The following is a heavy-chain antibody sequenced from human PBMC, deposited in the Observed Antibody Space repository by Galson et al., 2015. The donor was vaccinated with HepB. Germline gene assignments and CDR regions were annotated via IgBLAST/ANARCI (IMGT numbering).Heavy chain of an antibody. Sequence: SLRLSCAASGFTFSSYAMHWVRQAPGKGLEYVSAISSNGGSTYYADSVKGRFTISRDNSKNTLYLQMSSLRAEDTAVYYCVKAKPEHVLRFLEWLGGAFDPWGQGTLVTVSS. J-gene: IGHJ5*02. CDR3: VKAKPEHVLRFLEWLGGAFDP. CDR1: GFTFSSYA. D-gene: IGHD3-3*01. V-gene: IGHV3-64D*06. CDR2: ISSNGGST.